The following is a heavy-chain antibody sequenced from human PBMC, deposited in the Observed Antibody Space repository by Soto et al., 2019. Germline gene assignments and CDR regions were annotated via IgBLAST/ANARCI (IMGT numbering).Heavy chain of an antibody. Sequence: VQLVESGGGVVQPGRSLRLSCAASGFTFSSYGMHWVRQAPGKGLEWVSTITDTGGDTKYADSVRGRFTISRDNSKNTLYLLMSRLRAEDSALYFCARGSEESYPGSRIFDLWGRGTLVTVSS. J-gene: IGHJ4*02. CDR2: ITDTGGDT. CDR3: ARGSEESYPGSRIFDL. CDR1: GFTFSSYG. D-gene: IGHD3-10*01. V-gene: IGHV3-23*04.